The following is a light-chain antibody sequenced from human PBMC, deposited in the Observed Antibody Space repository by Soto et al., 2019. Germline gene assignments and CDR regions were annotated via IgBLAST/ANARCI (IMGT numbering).Light chain of an antibody. Sequence: LTQPPSASGTPGQRVTISCSTSSSNLGDNTVNWYQHVPGTAPKLLIYSYDQRPSGVPDRFSGSRSGTSASLAISGLQSEDEADYYCAAWDATLDGYVFGTGTKVTVL. CDR1: SSNLGDNT. V-gene: IGLV1-44*01. J-gene: IGLJ1*01. CDR3: AAWDATLDGYV. CDR2: SYD.